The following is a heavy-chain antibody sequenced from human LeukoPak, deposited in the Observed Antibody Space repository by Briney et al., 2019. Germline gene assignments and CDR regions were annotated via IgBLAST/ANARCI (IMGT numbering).Heavy chain of an antibody. CDR1: GFTFSSYA. Sequence: GGSLRLSCAASGFTFSSYAMSWVRQAPGKGLEWVSAISGSGGSTYYADPVKGRFTISRDNSKNTLYLQMNSLRAEHTAVYACAKEAWLTGWNYYFDYWGQGTLVTVSS. CDR2: ISGSGGST. D-gene: IGHD5-12*01. CDR3: AKEAWLTGWNYYFDY. J-gene: IGHJ4*02. V-gene: IGHV3-23*01.